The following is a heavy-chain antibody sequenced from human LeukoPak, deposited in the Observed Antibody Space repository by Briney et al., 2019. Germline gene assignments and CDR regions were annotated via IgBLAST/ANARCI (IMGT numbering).Heavy chain of an antibody. V-gene: IGHV3-53*01. CDR3: ARGGGGGNPFDY. D-gene: IGHD1-14*01. CDR2: IYSGGDT. J-gene: IGHJ4*02. Sequence: PGGSLRLSCAVSGFTFSTNYMSWVRQAPGKGLEWVSVIYSGGDTYYADSMKGRFTVSRDNSKSTLYLQMNSLRAEDTAVYYCARGGGGGNPFDYWGQGTLVTVSS. CDR1: GFTFSTNY.